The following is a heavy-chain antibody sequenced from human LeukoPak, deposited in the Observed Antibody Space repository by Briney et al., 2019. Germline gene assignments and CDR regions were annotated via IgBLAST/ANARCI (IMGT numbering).Heavy chain of an antibody. CDR3: AREALWPLWSP. D-gene: IGHD5-18*01. CDR2: IYYSGST. CDR1: GGSISGYY. V-gene: IGHV4-59*01. Sequence: SETLSLTCTVSGGSISGYYWSWIRQPPGKGLEWIGYIYYSGSTNYNPSLKSRVTISVDTSKNQFSLKLSSVTAADTAVYYCAREALWPLWSPWGQGTLVTVSS. J-gene: IGHJ5*02.